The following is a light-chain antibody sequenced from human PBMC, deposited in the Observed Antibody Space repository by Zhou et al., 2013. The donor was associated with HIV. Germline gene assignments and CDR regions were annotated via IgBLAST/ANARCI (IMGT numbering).Light chain of an antibody. CDR1: QSISSN. V-gene: IGKV3-15*01. Sequence: EIVMTQSPGTLSVSPGERATLSCRASQSISSNLAWYQQKPGQVPRLLIYGASTRATGVPARFSGSGSGTEFTLIISSLQSEDFAVYYCQQYNNWPPWTFGQGTKVEIK. J-gene: IGKJ1*01. CDR2: GAS. CDR3: QQYNNWPPWT.